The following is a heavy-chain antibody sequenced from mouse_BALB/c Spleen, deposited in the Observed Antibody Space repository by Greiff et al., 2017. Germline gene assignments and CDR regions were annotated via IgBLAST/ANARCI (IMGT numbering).Heavy chain of an antibody. Sequence: QVQLKQSGAELARPGASVKLSCKASGYTFTDYYINWVKQRTGQGLEWIGEIYPGSGNTYYNEKFKGKATLTADKSSSTAYMQLSSLTSEDSAVYFCARRIRPSYAMDYWGQGTSVTVSS. CDR1: GYTFTDYY. J-gene: IGHJ4*01. CDR3: ARRIRPSYAMDY. CDR2: IYPGSGNT. V-gene: IGHV1-77*01.